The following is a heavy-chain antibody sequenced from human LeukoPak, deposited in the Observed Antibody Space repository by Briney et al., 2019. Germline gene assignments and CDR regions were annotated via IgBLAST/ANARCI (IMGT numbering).Heavy chain of an antibody. Sequence: QSGGSLRLSCAASGFTFRTYAMSWVRQAPGKGLEWVSGISASANSTYYADSVKGRFIISRDNSKNTLYLQMNSLRVDDMAVYYCARGPSCTSASCYVIGALDIWGLGTTVTVSS. D-gene: IGHD2-2*01. CDR3: ARGPSCTSASCYVIGALDI. CDR2: ISASANST. V-gene: IGHV3-23*01. J-gene: IGHJ3*02. CDR1: GFTFRTYA.